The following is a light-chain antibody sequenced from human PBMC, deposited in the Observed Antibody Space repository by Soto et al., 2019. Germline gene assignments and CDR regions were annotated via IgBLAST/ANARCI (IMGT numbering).Light chain of an antibody. J-gene: IGLJ1*01. CDR3: SSFTTSRAYV. Sequence: QSALTQPPSVSGSPGQSGTISCTGTSSDFGSYNRVSWYQQQSGKAPKLIIYEVSYRPSGVSNRFSGSKSGNTASLTISGLQAEDEADYYCSSFTTSRAYVFGLGTKVTVL. V-gene: IGLV2-18*02. CDR1: SSDFGSYNR. CDR2: EVS.